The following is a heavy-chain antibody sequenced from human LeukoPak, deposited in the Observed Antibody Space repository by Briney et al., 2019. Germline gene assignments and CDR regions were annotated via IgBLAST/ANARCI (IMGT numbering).Heavy chain of an antibody. Sequence: GGPLRLSCAASGFTFSDYYMTWIRQAPGKGLEWLSYISGSGTSIYYADSVKGRFTISRDNSKNTLYLQMNSLRADDTAVYYCARDRDGTGNYPLDYWGQGTLVIVSS. CDR1: GFTFSDYY. J-gene: IGHJ4*02. V-gene: IGHV3-11*01. CDR2: ISGSGTSI. CDR3: ARDRDGTGNYPLDY. D-gene: IGHD3-10*01.